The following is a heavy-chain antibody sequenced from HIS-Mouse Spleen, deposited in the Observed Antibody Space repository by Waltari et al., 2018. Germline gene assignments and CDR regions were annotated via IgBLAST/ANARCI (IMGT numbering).Heavy chain of an antibody. Sequence: QLQLQESGPGLVKPSETLSLTCTVSGGSLSSTSYSWVWIRQPPGKGLEWIGSIYYSGSTYYNPSLKSRVTISVDTSKNQFSLKLSSVTAADTAVYYCAREIPYSSSWYDWYFDLWGRGTLVTVSS. J-gene: IGHJ2*01. CDR2: IYYSGST. V-gene: IGHV4-39*07. CDR3: AREIPYSSSWYDWYFDL. D-gene: IGHD6-13*01. CDR1: GGSLSSTSYS.